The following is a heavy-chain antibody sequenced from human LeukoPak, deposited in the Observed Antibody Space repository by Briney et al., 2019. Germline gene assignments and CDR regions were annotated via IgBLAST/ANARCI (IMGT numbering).Heavy chain of an antibody. V-gene: IGHV2-70*01. J-gene: IGHJ4*01. Sequence: SGPALVKPTQTLTLTCTFSGFSLSTSGMCVSWIRQPPGKALEWLAPIDWDDDKYYSTPLKTRLTISKDTPKNQVVLTMTNMDPVDTATYYCARIYSPGIAAAGTDYWGQEPWSPSPQ. CDR3: ARIYSPGIAAAGTDY. CDR2: IDWDDDK. D-gene: IGHD6-13*01. CDR1: GFSLSTSGMC.